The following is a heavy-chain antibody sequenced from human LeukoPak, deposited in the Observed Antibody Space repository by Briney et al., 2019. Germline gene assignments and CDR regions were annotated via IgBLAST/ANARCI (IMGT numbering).Heavy chain of an antibody. D-gene: IGHD3-22*01. Sequence: GGSLRLSCAASGFTFNSYGMHWVRQAPGKGLEWVAVIWYDGSNKYYADSVKGRFTISRDNSKNALYLQMNSLRAEDTAVYYCARGESSGYYPSYWGQGTLVTVSS. CDR3: ARGESSGYYPSY. CDR1: GFTFNSYG. V-gene: IGHV3-33*01. J-gene: IGHJ4*02. CDR2: IWYDGSNK.